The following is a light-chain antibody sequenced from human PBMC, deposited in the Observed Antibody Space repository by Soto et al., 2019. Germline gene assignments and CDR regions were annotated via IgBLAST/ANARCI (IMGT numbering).Light chain of an antibody. CDR2: GAS. Sequence: EIVLTQSPGTLSLSPGERATLSCRASQSVSSSYLAWYQQKPGQAPRLLIYGASSRATGIPDRFSGSGSGRHVTLPIIRLEPEDVAVYYCQQYGSSPTYTFGQGTKLEIK. J-gene: IGKJ2*01. V-gene: IGKV3-20*01. CDR1: QSVSSSY. CDR3: QQYGSSPTYT.